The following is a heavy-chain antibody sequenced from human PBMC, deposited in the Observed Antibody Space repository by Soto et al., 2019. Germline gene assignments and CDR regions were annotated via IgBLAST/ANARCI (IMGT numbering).Heavy chain of an antibody. V-gene: IGHV1-46*01. CDR1: GYRFPSYY. CDR3: ARDLRAGWCVNFDY. Sequence: QVQLVQSGAEVKEPGASVKVSCKASGYRFPSYYIHWVRQAPGQGLEWMGMINPSSGSTTYAQQFQGRVTMTRDMSTSTLYMDLSSLRFEDTAVYYCARDLRAGWCVNFDYWGQGTLVTVSS. J-gene: IGHJ4*02. CDR2: INPSSGST. D-gene: IGHD2-8*01.